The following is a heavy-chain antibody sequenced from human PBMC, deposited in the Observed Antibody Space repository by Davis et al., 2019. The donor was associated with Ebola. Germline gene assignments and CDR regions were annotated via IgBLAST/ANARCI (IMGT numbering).Heavy chain of an antibody. Sequence: MPSETLSLTCTVSGGSISSYYWSWIRQPPGKGLEWIGYIYYSGSTNYNPSLKSRVTISVDTSKNQFSLKLSSVTAADTAVYYCGRHSGPAGMAIDYWGQGTLVTVSS. V-gene: IGHV4-59*08. CDR3: GRHSGPAGMAIDY. D-gene: IGHD3-10*01. J-gene: IGHJ4*02. CDR1: GGSISSYY. CDR2: IYYSGST.